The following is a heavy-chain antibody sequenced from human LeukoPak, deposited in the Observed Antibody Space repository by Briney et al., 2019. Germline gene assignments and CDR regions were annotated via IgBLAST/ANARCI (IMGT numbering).Heavy chain of an antibody. V-gene: IGHV3-64*01. J-gene: IGHJ4*02. Sequence: GGSLRLSCAASGFTFSSYGMIWVRQAPGKGLEYVSGITSNGGTTYYGNSVKGRFTISRDNSKDTLYLQMGSLRSEDMAVYYCARGIRWASDYWGQGTLVTVAS. CDR1: GFTFSSYG. D-gene: IGHD4-23*01. CDR3: ARGIRWASDY. CDR2: ITSNGGTT.